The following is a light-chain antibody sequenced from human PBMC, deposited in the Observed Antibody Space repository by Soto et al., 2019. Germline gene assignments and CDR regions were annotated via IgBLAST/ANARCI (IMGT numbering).Light chain of an antibody. J-gene: IGKJ4*01. CDR1: QAIGSW. CDR2: DAT. CDR3: QKANSFPLT. V-gene: IGKV1-12*01. Sequence: DIQVTQSPSSVSASVGDRVTITCRASQAIGSWLAWYQQKPGKAPKLLIYDATTLQSGVPSRFSGSGSGTDFSLTISSLQPEDFATYYCQKANSFPLTFGGGTKVDIK.